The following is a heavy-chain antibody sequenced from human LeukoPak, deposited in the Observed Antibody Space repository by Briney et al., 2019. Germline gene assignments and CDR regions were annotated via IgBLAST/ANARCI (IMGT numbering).Heavy chain of an antibody. CDR2: ISWNSGSI. V-gene: IGHV3-9*01. D-gene: IGHD6-19*01. CDR1: GFTFDDYA. CDR3: AKDMESSGVGLGWFDP. Sequence: GRSLRLSCAASGFTFDDYAMHWVRQAPGKGLEWVSGISWNSGSIGYADSVKGRFTISRDNAKNSLYLQMNSLRAEDTALYYCAKDMESSGVGLGWFDPWGQGTLVTVSS. J-gene: IGHJ5*02.